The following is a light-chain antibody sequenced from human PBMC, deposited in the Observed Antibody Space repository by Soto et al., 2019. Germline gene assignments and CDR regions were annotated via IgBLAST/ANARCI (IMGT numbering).Light chain of an antibody. Sequence: EIVLTQSPGTLSLSPGERATLSCRASQSVSSSYLAWYQQKPGQAPRLLIYGASGRATGIPDRVSGSGSGTDFTLTISRQEPEDFAVYYCQQYGSSLGLTFGGGTKVEIK. V-gene: IGKV3-20*01. CDR3: QQYGSSLGLT. CDR1: QSVSSSY. CDR2: GAS. J-gene: IGKJ4*01.